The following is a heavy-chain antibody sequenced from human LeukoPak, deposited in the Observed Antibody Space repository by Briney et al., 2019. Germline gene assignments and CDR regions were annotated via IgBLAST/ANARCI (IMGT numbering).Heavy chain of an antibody. CDR2: ISPYNGNT. V-gene: IGHV1-18*04. CDR3: ARDQYDYTWGSYRAYFDS. Sequence: ASVKVSCKASGYTFTSYGISWVRQAPGQGLEWMGSISPYNGNTKYTERLQGRVIMTTDTSTRTAYMELRSLRSDDTAVFYCARDQYDYTWGSYRAYFDSWGQGTLVTVSS. CDR1: GYTFTSYG. D-gene: IGHD3-16*02. J-gene: IGHJ4*02.